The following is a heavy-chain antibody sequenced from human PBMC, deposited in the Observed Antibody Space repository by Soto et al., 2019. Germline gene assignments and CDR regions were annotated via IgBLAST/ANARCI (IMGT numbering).Heavy chain of an antibody. J-gene: IGHJ2*01. CDR2: IKRKADGGTI. CDR1: GFTFSNAW. CDR3: STGRNFDL. V-gene: IGHV3-15*01. Sequence: KPGGSLRLSCAGSGFTFSNAWMNWVRQAPGKGLEWVARIKRKADGGTIEYAAPVKGRLTIPRNDSKNTAYLQMNSLKTEDTAVYYCSTGRNFDLWGRGALVTVSS.